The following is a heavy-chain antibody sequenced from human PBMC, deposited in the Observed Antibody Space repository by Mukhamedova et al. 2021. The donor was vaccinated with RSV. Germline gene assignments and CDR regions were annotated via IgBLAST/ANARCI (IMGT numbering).Heavy chain of an antibody. J-gene: IGHJ6*02. V-gene: IGHV3-23*01. CDR3: AKDAASIAVAGSQYYGMDV. D-gene: IGHD6-19*01. CDR2: ISGSGGST. Sequence: GKGLEWVSAISGSGGSTYYADSVKGRFTISRDNSKNTLYLQMNSLRAEDTAVYYCAKDAASIAVAGSQYYGMDVWGQGTTVTVSS.